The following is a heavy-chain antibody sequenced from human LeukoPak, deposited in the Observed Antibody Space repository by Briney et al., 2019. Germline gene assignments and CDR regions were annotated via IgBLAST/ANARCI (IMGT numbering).Heavy chain of an antibody. J-gene: IGHJ5*02. V-gene: IGHV1-69*13. CDR1: GGTFSSYA. Sequence: GASVKVSCKASGGTFSSYAISWVRQAPGQGLEWMGGIIPIFGTANYAQKFQGRVTITADESTSTAYMELSSLRSEDTAVYYCAREYGCSSTSCYTSWFDPWGQGTLVTVSS. CDR3: AREYGCSSTSCYTSWFDP. D-gene: IGHD2-2*02. CDR2: IIPIFGTA.